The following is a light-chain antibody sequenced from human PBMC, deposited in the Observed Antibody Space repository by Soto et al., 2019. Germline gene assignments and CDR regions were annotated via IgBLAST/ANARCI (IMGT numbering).Light chain of an antibody. CDR3: QQSYSGPLT. V-gene: IGKV1-39*01. J-gene: IGKJ4*01. Sequence: DIQMTQSPSSLSASVGDRVTITCRASQRISSYLNWYQQKPGKAPKVLIYAASSLQSGVPSRFSGIGSGTDFTLSISSLQPEDFATYYCQQSYSGPLTFGGGTKVDIK. CDR2: AAS. CDR1: QRISSY.